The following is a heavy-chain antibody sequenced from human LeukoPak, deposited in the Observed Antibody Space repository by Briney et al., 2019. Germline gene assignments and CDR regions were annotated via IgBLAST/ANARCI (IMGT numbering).Heavy chain of an antibody. CDR3: ARDLGYSSGWYDY. J-gene: IGHJ4*02. Sequence: PSETLSLTCTVSGGSISSGGYYWSWIRQPPGKGLEWIGYIYHSGSTYYNPSLKSRVTISVDTSKNQFSLKLSSVTAADTAVYYCARDLGYSSGWYDYWGQGTLVTVSS. D-gene: IGHD6-19*01. CDR2: IYHSGST. V-gene: IGHV4-30-2*01. CDR1: GGSISSGGYY.